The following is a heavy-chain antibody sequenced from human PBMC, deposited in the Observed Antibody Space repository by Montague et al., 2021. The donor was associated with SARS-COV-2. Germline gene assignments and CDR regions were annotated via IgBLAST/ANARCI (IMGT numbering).Heavy chain of an antibody. J-gene: IGHJ6*03. CDR2: INHGGST. CDR3: ARLRDGVVPSPRLGVGPYYSYYYMDV. Sequence: SETLSLTCAVHGTSFSGYYWNWIRQPPGKGLEWIGEINHGGSTKYSPSLKSRLTISADTSKNQFSLKLTSVAAADTAVYYCARLRDGVVPSPRLGVGPYYSYYYMDVWGQGTTVTVSS. CDR1: GTSFSGYY. V-gene: IGHV4-34*01. D-gene: IGHD3-10*01.